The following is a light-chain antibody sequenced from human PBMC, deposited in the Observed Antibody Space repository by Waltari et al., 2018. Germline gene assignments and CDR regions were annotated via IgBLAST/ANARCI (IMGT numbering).Light chain of an antibody. Sequence: ENVLTQSPATLSLSPGERATLSCRASQTVNNNYLAWYQQKPGQAPRLLIYIASSRAAGIPDRFTGRWSGTDFTLTISRLEPEDFAVYYCHQYGASPRTFGRGTKVEIK. V-gene: IGKV3-20*01. CDR1: QTVNNNY. J-gene: IGKJ1*01. CDR3: HQYGASPRT. CDR2: IAS.